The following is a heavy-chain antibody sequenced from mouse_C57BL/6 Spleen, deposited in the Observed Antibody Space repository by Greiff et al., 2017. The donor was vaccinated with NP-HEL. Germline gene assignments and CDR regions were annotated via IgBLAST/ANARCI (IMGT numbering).Heavy chain of an antibody. Sequence: QVQLQQPGAELVKPGASVKMSCKASGYTFTSYWITWVKQRPGQGLEWIGDIYPGSGSTNYNEKFKSKATLTVDTSSSTAYMQLSSPTSEDSAVYYCARAKDRYDYSFDYWGQGTTLTVSS. D-gene: IGHD2-4*01. CDR2: IYPGSGST. V-gene: IGHV1-55*01. CDR3: ARAKDRYDYSFDY. J-gene: IGHJ2*01. CDR1: GYTFTSYW.